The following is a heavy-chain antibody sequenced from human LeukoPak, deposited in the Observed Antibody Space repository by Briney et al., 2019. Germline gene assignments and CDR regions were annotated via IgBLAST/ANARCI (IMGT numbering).Heavy chain of an antibody. J-gene: IGHJ3*02. D-gene: IGHD3-22*01. CDR1: GGSISSYY. V-gene: IGHV4-59*08. Sequence: PSETLSLTCTVSGGSISSYYWSWIRQPPGKGLEWIGYIYYSGSTNYNPSLKSRVTISVDTSKNQFSLKLSSVTAADTAVYYCARQEYYYDSSGSLGAFDIWGQGTMVTVSS. CDR3: ARQEYYYDSSGSLGAFDI. CDR2: IYYSGST.